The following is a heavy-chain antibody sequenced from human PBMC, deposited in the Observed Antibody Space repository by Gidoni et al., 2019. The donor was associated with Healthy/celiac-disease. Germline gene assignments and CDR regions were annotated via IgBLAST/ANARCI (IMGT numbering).Heavy chain of an antibody. CDR2: IYYSGST. V-gene: IGHV4-30-4*01. CDR3: ARVKTYYDILTGYRYWYFDL. CDR1: GGSISRGDYS. Sequence: QVQLQESGPGLVKPSQTLSLTCTVSGGSISRGDYSWSWIRQPPGKGLEWIGYIYYSGSTYYNPALKSRVTISVDTSKNQFSLKLSSVTAADTAVYYCARVKTYYDILTGYRYWYFDLWGRGTLVTVSS. J-gene: IGHJ2*01. D-gene: IGHD3-9*01.